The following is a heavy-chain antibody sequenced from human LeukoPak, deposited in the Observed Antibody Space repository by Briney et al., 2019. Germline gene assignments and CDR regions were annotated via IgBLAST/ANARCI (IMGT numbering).Heavy chain of an antibody. CDR3: AKAGRYYGSGSYYRLKYYFDY. Sequence: GGSLRLSCAASGFTFSSYAMSWVRQAPGKGLEWVSAISGSGGSTYYADSVKGRFTISRDNSKNTLYLQMNSLRAEDTAVYYCAKAGRYYGSGSYYRLKYYFDYWGQGTLVTVSS. J-gene: IGHJ4*02. CDR1: GFTFSSYA. D-gene: IGHD3-10*01. CDR2: ISGSGGST. V-gene: IGHV3-23*01.